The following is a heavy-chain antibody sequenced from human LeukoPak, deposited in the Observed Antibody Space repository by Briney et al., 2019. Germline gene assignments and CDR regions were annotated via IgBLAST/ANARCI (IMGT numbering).Heavy chain of an antibody. CDR2: IWHDGSHK. J-gene: IGHJ4*02. V-gene: IGHV3-33*01. CDR1: AFPFSSYG. Sequence: GSLRLSCAASAFPFSSYGMHWVRQAPGKGLEWVAVIWHDGSHKYYADSVTGRFTISRDNSKNTLYLQMNSLRAEDTAVYYCASGVYSSGWYLDYWGQGTLVTVSS. CDR3: ASGVYSSGWYLDY. D-gene: IGHD6-19*01.